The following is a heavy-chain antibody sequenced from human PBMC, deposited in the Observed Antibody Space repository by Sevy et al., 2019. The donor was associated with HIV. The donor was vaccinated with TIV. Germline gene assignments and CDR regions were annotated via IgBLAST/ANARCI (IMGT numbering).Heavy chain of an antibody. CDR3: AKDYSTGWYGYYYGMDV. J-gene: IGHJ6*02. V-gene: IGHV3-9*01. D-gene: IGHD6-19*01. Sequence: GGSLRLSCAASGFTFDDYAMHWVRQAPGKGLEWVSGISWNSGSIGYADSVKGRFTISRDNAKNSLYLQMNSLRAEDTAVYYCAKDYSTGWYGYYYGMDVRGQGTTVTVSS. CDR2: ISWNSGSI. CDR1: GFTFDDYA.